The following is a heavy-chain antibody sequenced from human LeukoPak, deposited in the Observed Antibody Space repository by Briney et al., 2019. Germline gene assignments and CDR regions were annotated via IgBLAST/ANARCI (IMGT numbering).Heavy chain of an antibody. CDR3: ARDLEAATTYYIDY. CDR1: GFTVSSCY. Sequence: GESLRLTCAASGFTVSSCYMSWVRQPPGKGLEWVSIITSAGSTYYAASVKSRFTISRDNSKNQVSLQLNSLTDEDTAVYYCARDLEAATTYYIDYWGQGTMVTVSS. CDR2: ITSAGST. J-gene: IGHJ4*02. V-gene: IGHV3-66*01. D-gene: IGHD4-11*01.